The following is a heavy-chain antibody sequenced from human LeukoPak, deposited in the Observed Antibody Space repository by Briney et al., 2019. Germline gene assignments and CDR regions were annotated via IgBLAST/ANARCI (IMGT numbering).Heavy chain of an antibody. J-gene: IGHJ4*02. V-gene: IGHV3-30-3*01. Sequence: EGSLRLSCAASGFTFSSYAMHWVRQAPGKGLEWVAVISYDGSNKYYADSVKGRFTISRDNSKNTLYLQMNSLRAEDTAVYYCARDRCSSTSCYTLYYWGQGTLVTVSS. CDR3: ARDRCSSTSCYTLYY. CDR1: GFTFSSYA. D-gene: IGHD2-2*02. CDR2: ISYDGSNK.